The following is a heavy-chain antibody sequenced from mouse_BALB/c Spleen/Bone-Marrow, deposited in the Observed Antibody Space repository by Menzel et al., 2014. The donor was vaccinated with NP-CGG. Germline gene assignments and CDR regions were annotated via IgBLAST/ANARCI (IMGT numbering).Heavy chain of an antibody. CDR2: INPSTGYT. D-gene: IGHD1-1*02. J-gene: IGHJ3*01. V-gene: IGHV1-7*01. CDR1: GYTFTSYW. CDR3: ARGGFAGAWFAY. Sequence: QVQLQQSGAELAKPGASVKMSCRASGYTFTSYWMHWVKQRPGQGLEWIGYINPSTGYTEYNQKFKDKATLTADKSSSTAYMQLSSLTSEDSAVHYCARGGFAGAWFAYWGQGTLVTVSA.